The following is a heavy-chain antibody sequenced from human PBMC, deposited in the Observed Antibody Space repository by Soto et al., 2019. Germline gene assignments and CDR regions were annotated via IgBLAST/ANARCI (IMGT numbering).Heavy chain of an antibody. CDR1: GDSIRSSGYY. V-gene: IGHV4-31*03. J-gene: IGHJ4*02. CDR3: ARSDGRY. Sequence: KTSETLSLTCTVSGDSIRSSGYYWSWVRQEPGKGLEVIGYIYYTGSTYYSPSLKSRVTISVDTSKNQFSLKLSSVTAADTAVYYCARSDGRYWGQGTLVTISS. CDR2: IYYTGST.